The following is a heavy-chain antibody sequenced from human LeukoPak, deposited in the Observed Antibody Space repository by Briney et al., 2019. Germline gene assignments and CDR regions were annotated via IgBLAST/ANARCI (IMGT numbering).Heavy chain of an antibody. CDR3: ARVRGSSGSYEYYHYMDV. D-gene: IGHD1-26*01. V-gene: IGHV4-39*07. J-gene: IGHJ6*03. CDR2: IYYSGST. Sequence: SETLSLTCTVSGGSISSNSYYWGWIRQPPGKGLEWIGSIYYSGSTYYNPSLKSRVTMSVDTSKKQFSLKLSSVTAADTAVYYCARVRGSSGSYEYYHYMDVWGKGTTVTISS. CDR1: GGSISSNSYY.